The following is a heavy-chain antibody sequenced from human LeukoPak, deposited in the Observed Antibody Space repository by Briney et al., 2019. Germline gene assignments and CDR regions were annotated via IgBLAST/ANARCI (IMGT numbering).Heavy chain of an antibody. CDR2: ISSSGSTI. D-gene: IGHD1-26*01. V-gene: IGHV3-11*01. Sequence: GGSLRLSCAASGFTFSDYYMSWIRQAPGKGLEWVSYISSSGSTIYYADPVKGRFTISRDNAKNSLYLQMNSLRAEDTAVHYCARERGDRRAIVGATEFDYWGQGTLVTVSS. CDR3: ARERGDRRAIVGATEFDY. CDR1: GFTFSDYY. J-gene: IGHJ4*02.